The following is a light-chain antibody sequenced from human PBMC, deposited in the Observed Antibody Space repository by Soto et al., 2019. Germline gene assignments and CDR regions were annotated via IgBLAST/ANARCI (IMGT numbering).Light chain of an antibody. CDR2: GAF. V-gene: IGKV3-15*01. J-gene: IGKJ1*01. CDR1: QSVSRT. CDR3: QQYNNWPSWT. Sequence: MVMHHAPSALDLSQNALSPSSASISQSVSRTWAWCQQTPGQARRLVIYGAFTRATGSPARFSGSGSGTEFTLTISSLLSEDFSVYYCQQYNNWPSWTFGQGTKVDIK.